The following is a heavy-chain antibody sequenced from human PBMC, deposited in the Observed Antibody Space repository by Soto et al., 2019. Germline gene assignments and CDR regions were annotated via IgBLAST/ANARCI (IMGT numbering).Heavy chain of an antibody. Sequence: QVQLVESGGGVVQPGRSLRLSCAASGFTFSSYAMHWVRQAPGKGLEWVAVISYDGSNKYYADSVKGRFTISRDNSKNTLYLRMNSLRAEDTAVYYCARDWSLRGGNSGYFQHWGQGTLVTVSS. CDR2: ISYDGSNK. CDR3: ARDWSLRGGNSGYFQH. J-gene: IGHJ1*01. D-gene: IGHD2-21*02. V-gene: IGHV3-30-3*01. CDR1: GFTFSSYA.